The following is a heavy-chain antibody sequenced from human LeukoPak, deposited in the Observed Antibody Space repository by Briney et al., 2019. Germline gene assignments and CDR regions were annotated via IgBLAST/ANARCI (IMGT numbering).Heavy chain of an antibody. CDR1: RGSISPYY. CDR2: IYYIGTT. J-gene: IGHJ4*02. V-gene: IGHV4-59*01. CDR3: ARGGFESCSAGSCLLGNY. D-gene: IGHD2-15*01. Sequence: SETLSLTCTVSRGSISPYYWSWIRQSPGKGLEWIGYIYYIGTTNYNPSLQSRVTMSVDTSTNQFALNLASVTAADTAVYYCARGGFESCSAGSCLLGNYWGQGILVAVSS.